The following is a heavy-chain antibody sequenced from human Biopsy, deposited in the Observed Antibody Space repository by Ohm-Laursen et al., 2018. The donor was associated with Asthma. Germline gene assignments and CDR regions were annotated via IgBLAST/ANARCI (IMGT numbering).Heavy chain of an antibody. CDR2: IYYSGNT. Sequence: SETLSLTCTVSGGSINIGDYYWSWIRQHPVKGLEWIGHIYYSGNTYYNPSLKSRVSISLDTSKNQFSLSLTSVTAADTAVYYCARTTYGHDGFDPWGQGTLVTVSS. V-gene: IGHV4-31*03. CDR3: ARTTYGHDGFDP. J-gene: IGHJ5*02. CDR1: GGSINIGDYY. D-gene: IGHD4-17*01.